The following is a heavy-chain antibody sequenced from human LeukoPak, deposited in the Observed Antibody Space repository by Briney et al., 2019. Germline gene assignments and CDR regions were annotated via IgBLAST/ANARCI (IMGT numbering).Heavy chain of an antibody. CDR3: ARDLSSTPNWELDH. V-gene: IGHV1-2*06. Sequence: ASVKASCKASGYTFSGYFMHWVRQAPGQGLEWMGRINPGSGDTEFAQKFQGRVAMTRDASISTAYMEVSGLTFDDTAIYYCARDLSSTPNWELDHWGQGTLVTVSS. CDR1: GYTFSGYF. D-gene: IGHD7-27*01. J-gene: IGHJ5*02. CDR2: INPGSGDT.